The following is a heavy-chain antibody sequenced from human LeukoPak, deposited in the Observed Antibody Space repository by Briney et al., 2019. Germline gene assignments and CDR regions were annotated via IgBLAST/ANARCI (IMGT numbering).Heavy chain of an antibody. CDR3: ARALPPSMVRGEIAY. V-gene: IGHV1-8*01. CDR1: GYTFTSYD. Sequence: GASVKVSCKASGYTFTSYDINWVRQATGQGLEWMGWMNPNSGNTGYAQKFQGRVTMTRDTSISTAYMELSSLRSEDTAVYYCARALPPSMVRGEIAYWGQGPLVTVSS. CDR2: MNPNSGNT. D-gene: IGHD3-10*01. J-gene: IGHJ4*02.